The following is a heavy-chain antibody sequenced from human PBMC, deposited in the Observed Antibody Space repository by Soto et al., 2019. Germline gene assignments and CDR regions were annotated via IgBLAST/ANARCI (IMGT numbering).Heavy chain of an antibody. V-gene: IGHV1-8*01. CDR2: MNPNSGNT. D-gene: IGHD4-17*01. J-gene: IGHJ6*03. CDR1: GYTFTSYD. Sequence: ASVKVSCKASGYTFTSYDINWVRQATGQGLEWMGWMNPNSGNTGYAQKFQGRVTMTRNTSISTAYMELSSLRSEDTAVYYCARGEHGDYAYYYYMDVWGKGTTVTVSS. CDR3: ARGEHGDYAYYYYMDV.